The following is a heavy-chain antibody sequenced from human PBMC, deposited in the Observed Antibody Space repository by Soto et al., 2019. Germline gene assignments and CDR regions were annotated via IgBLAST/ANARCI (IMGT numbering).Heavy chain of an antibody. V-gene: IGHV3-23*01. D-gene: IGHD2-8*01. J-gene: IGHJ4*02. CDR3: AKNGLDNSPSAIDS. Sequence: GGSLRLSCAASGFTFRNNVLSWVRQAPGKGLDWVSGITGSGRDTYYADSVKGRFTISGDNSKNMVFLQMNSLRAEDTALYYCAKNGLDNSPSAIDSWGPGTLVTVS. CDR2: ITGSGRDT. CDR1: GFTFRNNV.